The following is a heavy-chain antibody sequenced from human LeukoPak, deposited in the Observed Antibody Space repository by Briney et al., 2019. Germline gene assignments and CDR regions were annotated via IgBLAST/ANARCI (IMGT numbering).Heavy chain of an antibody. CDR1: GYTFTGYY. Sequence: ASVKVSCKASGYTFTGYYMHWVRQAPGQGLEWMGWINPNSGGTNYAQKFQGRGTMTRDTSISQAYMELSRLRSDDTAVYYCAREWSTAMVTFDYWGQGTLVTVSS. D-gene: IGHD5-18*01. CDR3: AREWSTAMVTFDY. CDR2: INPNSGGT. V-gene: IGHV1-2*02. J-gene: IGHJ4*02.